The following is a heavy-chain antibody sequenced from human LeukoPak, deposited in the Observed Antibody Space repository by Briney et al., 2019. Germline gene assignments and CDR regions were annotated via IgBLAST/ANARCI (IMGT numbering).Heavy chain of an antibody. V-gene: IGHV4-59*12. D-gene: IGHD6-19*01. Sequence: SETLSLTCTVSGGSISSYYWSWIRQPPGKGLEWIGYMHFSGSIDYNPSLKSRVTMSVDTSKNQFSLKLSSVTAADTAVYYCARDKRVAVAGTYIYYYYMDVWGNGTTVTISS. CDR3: ARDKRVAVAGTYIYYYYMDV. CDR2: MHFSGSI. CDR1: GGSISSYY. J-gene: IGHJ6*03.